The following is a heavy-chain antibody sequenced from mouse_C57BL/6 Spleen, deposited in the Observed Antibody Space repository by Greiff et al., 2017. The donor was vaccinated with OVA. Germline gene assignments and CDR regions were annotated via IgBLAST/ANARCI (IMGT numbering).Heavy chain of an antibody. Sequence: VQLQQSGPGLVKPSQSLSLTCSVTGYSITSGYYWNWIRQFPGNKLEWMGYISYDGSNNYNPSLKNRISITRDTSKNQFFLKLNSVTTEDTATYYCARGLGTFDYWGQGTTLTVSS. D-gene: IGHD3-3*01. J-gene: IGHJ2*01. CDR3: ARGLGTFDY. CDR1: GYSITSGYY. CDR2: ISYDGSN. V-gene: IGHV3-6*01.